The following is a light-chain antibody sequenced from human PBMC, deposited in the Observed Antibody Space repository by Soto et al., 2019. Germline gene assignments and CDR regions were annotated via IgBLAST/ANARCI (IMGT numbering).Light chain of an antibody. CDR1: RDDIGAYDY. V-gene: IGLV2-14*01. CDR3: NSYTNSSAVV. CDR2: EVT. Sequence: QSVLTHPASLSGSPGQSITISCAGTRDDIGAYDYVSWYQQHPGNAPKLLVYEVTNRPSGVSDRFSGSKSGNTASLTISGLQAEDEADYYCNSYTNSSAVVFGGGTKVTVL. J-gene: IGLJ2*01.